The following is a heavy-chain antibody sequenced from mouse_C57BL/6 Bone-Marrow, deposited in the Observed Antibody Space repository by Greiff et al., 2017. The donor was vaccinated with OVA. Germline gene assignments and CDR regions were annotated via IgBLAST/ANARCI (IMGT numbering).Heavy chain of an antibody. J-gene: IGHJ2*01. Sequence: VQLQQPGAELVMPGASVKLSCKASGYTFTSYWMHWVKQRPGQGLEWIGEIDPSDSYTNYNQKFKGKSTLTVDKSSSTAYMQLSSLTSEDSAVYYCARRRYDFDYWGQGTTLTVSS. D-gene: IGHD1-1*01. CDR2: IDPSDSYT. CDR1: GYTFTSYW. V-gene: IGHV1-69*01. CDR3: ARRRYDFDY.